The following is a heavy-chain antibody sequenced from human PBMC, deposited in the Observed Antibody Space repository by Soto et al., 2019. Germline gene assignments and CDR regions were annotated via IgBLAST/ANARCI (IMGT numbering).Heavy chain of an antibody. V-gene: IGHV3-11*06. CDR2: ISTRSTYT. CDR1: GFIFSDYY. J-gene: IGHJ6*02. CDR3: ARDLAWKRGKVGRYYYGMDV. Sequence: WGSLRLACAASGFIFSDYYMSWVRQTPGKGLEWISYISTRSTYTNYADSVKGRFTIPRDNTKNSLYLQMDSLRVEDTAVYYCARDLAWKRGKVGRYYYGMDVWGQGTTVTVSS. D-gene: IGHD1-1*01.